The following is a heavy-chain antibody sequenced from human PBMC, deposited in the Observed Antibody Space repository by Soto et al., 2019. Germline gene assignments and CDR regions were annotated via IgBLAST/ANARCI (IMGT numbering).Heavy chain of an antibody. CDR3: ARERAVAGTNWFDP. Sequence: EGSLRLSCAASGFTVSSNYMSWVRQAPGKGLEWVSVIYSGGSTYYADSVKGRFTISRDNSKNTLYLQMNSLRAEDTAVYYCARERAVAGTNWFDPWGQGTLVTVSS. V-gene: IGHV3-53*01. CDR1: GFTVSSNY. D-gene: IGHD6-19*01. CDR2: IYSGGST. J-gene: IGHJ5*02.